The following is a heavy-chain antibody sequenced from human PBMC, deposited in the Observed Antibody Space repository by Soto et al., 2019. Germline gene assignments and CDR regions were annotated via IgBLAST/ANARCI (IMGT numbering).Heavy chain of an antibody. Sequence: GGSLRLSCSASGFTFSSYAMHWVRQAPGKGLEYVSAISSNGGSTYYADSVKGRFTISRDNSKNTLYLQMSSLRAEDTAVYYCVKEFEGGTIWFGELSTNYGMDVWGQGTTVTVSS. V-gene: IGHV3-64D*08. CDR1: GFTFSSYA. CDR3: VKEFEGGTIWFGELSTNYGMDV. J-gene: IGHJ6*02. D-gene: IGHD3-10*01. CDR2: ISSNGGST.